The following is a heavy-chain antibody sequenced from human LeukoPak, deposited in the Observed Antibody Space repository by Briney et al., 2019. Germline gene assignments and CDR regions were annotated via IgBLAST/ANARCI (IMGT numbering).Heavy chain of an antibody. CDR3: ATDKLVGATNDAFDI. J-gene: IGHJ3*02. Sequence: GASVKVSCKVSGYTLTELSMHWVRQAPGKGLEWMGGFDPEDGETIYAQKFQGRVTMTEDTSTDTAYMELSSLRSEDTAVYYCATDKLVGATNDAFDIWGQGTMVTVSS. D-gene: IGHD1-26*01. CDR1: GYTLTELS. V-gene: IGHV1-24*01. CDR2: FDPEDGET.